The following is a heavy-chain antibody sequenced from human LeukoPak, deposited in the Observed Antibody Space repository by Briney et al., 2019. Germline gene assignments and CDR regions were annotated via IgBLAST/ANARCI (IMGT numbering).Heavy chain of an antibody. D-gene: IGHD3-10*01. J-gene: IGHJ4*02. CDR3: ATALTITMVRGVIQSFDY. CDR1: GYTLTELS. CDR2: FDPEDGET. Sequence: ASVKVSCKVSGYTLTELSMHWVRQAPGKGLDWMGGFDPEDGETIYAQKFQGRVTMTEDTSTDTAYMELSSLRSEDTAVYYCATALTITMVRGVIQSFDYWGQGTLVTVSS. V-gene: IGHV1-24*01.